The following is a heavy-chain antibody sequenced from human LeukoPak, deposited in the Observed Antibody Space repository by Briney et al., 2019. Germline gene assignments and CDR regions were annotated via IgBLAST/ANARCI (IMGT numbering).Heavy chain of an antibody. V-gene: IGHV1-18*01. CDR3: ARSGVAGVTGGWGLDY. D-gene: IGHD1-1*01. J-gene: IGHJ4*02. Sequence: ASVKVSCKASGYSFHTYGLTWVRQAPGQGPEWVGWVSAHNGDTNYAQKFRGRVTMTTDTSTSTVYMELRSLRSDDTAVYYCARSGVAGVTGGWGLDYWGQGTLVTVSS. CDR1: GYSFHTYG. CDR2: VSAHNGDT.